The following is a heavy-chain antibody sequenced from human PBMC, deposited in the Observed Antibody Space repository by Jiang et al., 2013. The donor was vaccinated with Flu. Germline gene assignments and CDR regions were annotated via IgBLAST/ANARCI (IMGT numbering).Heavy chain of an antibody. Sequence: QLVESGGGLVQPGGSLRLSCAASGFTFSSFWMSWVRQAPGKGLEWVSAISGSGGSTYYADSVKGRFTISRDNSKNTLYLQMNSLRAEDTAVYYCAKGLGYDSSGYYLLHTWGQGTLVTVSS. CDR2: ISGSGGST. CDR3: AKGLGYDSSGYYLLHT. CDR1: GFTFSSFW. V-gene: IGHV3-23*04. D-gene: IGHD3-22*01. J-gene: IGHJ4*02.